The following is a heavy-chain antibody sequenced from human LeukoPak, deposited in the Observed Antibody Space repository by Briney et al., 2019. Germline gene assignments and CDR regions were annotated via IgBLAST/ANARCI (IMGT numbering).Heavy chain of an antibody. CDR3: ARDYGGNNGDY. J-gene: IGHJ4*02. V-gene: IGHV4-38-2*02. Sequence: SETLSLTCTVSGYSISSGYYWGWIRQPPGKGLEWIGSIYHSGSTYYNPSLKSRVTISVDTSKNPFSLKLSSVTAADTAVYYCARDYGGNNGDYWGQGTLVTVSS. D-gene: IGHD4-23*01. CDR2: IYHSGST. CDR1: GYSISSGYY.